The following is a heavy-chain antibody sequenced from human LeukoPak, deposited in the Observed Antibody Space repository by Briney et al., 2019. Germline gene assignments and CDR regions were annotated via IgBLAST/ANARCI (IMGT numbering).Heavy chain of an antibody. CDR3: ARHYGLRDAFDI. CDR2: IYYSGST. Sequence: SETPSLTCTVSGGSISSYYWSWIRQPPGKGLEWIGYIYYSGSTNYNPSLKSRVTISVDTSKNQFSLKLSSVTAADTAVYYCARHYGLRDAFDIWGQGTMVTVSS. CDR1: GGSISSYY. V-gene: IGHV4-59*08. J-gene: IGHJ3*02. D-gene: IGHD4-17*01.